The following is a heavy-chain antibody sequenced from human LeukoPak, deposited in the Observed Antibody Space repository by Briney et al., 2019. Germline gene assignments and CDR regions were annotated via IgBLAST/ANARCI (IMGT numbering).Heavy chain of an antibody. CDR1: GGSISGYY. Sequence: SETLSLTCTVSGGSISGYYWSWIRQPPGKGLEWIGYIYSSGSTNSNPSFKSRVTISVDSSKNQFSLKLTSVTAADTAVYYCARHVESSSENFFDPWGQGTLVTVSS. V-gene: IGHV4-59*08. CDR3: ARHVESSSENFFDP. D-gene: IGHD1-26*01. CDR2: IYSSGST. J-gene: IGHJ5*02.